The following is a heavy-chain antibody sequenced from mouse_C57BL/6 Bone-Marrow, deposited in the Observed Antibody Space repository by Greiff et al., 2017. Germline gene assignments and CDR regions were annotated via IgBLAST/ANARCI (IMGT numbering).Heavy chain of an antibody. D-gene: IGHD4-1*01. CDR3: AKDWDEY. CDR1: GYTFTSYW. V-gene: IGHV1-55*01. Sequence: QVQLQQPGAELVKPGASVSMSCKASGYTFTSYWITWVKQRPGQGLEWIGDIYPGRGSTNYNEMFKSKAKLTVNTSSSISYMQLSSRTSEDSAVYYCAKDWDEYWGQGTTLTVSS. J-gene: IGHJ2*01. CDR2: IYPGRGST.